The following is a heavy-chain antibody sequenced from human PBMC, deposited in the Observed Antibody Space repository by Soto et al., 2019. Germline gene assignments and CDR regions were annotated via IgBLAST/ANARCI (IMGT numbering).Heavy chain of an antibody. CDR3: TRHQAPGYSYGLEDYYYYMDV. CDR2: IRSKANSYAT. J-gene: IGHJ6*03. V-gene: IGHV3-73*01. D-gene: IGHD5-18*01. CDR1: GFTFSGSA. Sequence: GSLRLSCAASGFTFSGSAMHWVRQASGKGLEWVGRIRSKANSYATAYAASVKGRFTISRDDSKNTAYLQMNSLKTEDTAVYYCTRHQAPGYSYGLEDYYYYMDVWGKGTTVTVSS.